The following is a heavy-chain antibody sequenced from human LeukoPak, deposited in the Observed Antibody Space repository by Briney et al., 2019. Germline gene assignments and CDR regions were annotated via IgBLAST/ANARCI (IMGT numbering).Heavy chain of an antibody. J-gene: IGHJ4*02. D-gene: IGHD4-17*01. Sequence: PSETLSLTCAVYGGSFSGYSWNWIRQPPVKGLEWIGEINHSGGTNYNPSLKSRVTISVDTSKKQFSLRLNSVTAADTAVYYCARDADFGDTRRVYIYWGQGTLITVSS. CDR1: GGSFSGYS. CDR3: ARDADFGDTRRVYIY. CDR2: INHSGGT. V-gene: IGHV4-34*01.